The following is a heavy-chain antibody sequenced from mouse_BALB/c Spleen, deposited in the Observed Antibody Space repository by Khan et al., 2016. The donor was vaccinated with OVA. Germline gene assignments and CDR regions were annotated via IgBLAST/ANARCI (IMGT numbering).Heavy chain of an antibody. J-gene: IGHJ3*01. V-gene: IGHV1-69*02. Sequence: QVQLQQSGAELVKPGASVKLSCKASGYTFASYWMHWVKQRPGQGLEWIGEIDPSDSHTNYNQKFKGKATLNVDKSSSTAYMHLSSLTSEASAVYYCARSYYYGSSTWFAYWGQGTLVTVSA. CDR2: IDPSDSHT. D-gene: IGHD1-1*01. CDR3: ARSYYYGSSTWFAY. CDR1: GYTFASYW.